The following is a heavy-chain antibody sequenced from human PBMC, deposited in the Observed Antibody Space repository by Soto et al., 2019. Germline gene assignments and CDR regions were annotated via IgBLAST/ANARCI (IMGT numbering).Heavy chain of an antibody. Sequence: QVQLQQSGPGLVKPSETLSLTCSVSSGPTSSHNWGWIHQTPGRGLEWIGYVYSTGGTSYNPSLNSRVTISADTSTNHISLTLTSVTAADTAVYYCVRQGIGNLHGLVDVWGQGTTVRVSS. D-gene: IGHD1-1*01. J-gene: IGHJ6*02. CDR3: VRQGIGNLHGLVDV. CDR2: VYSTGGT. CDR1: SGPTSSHN. V-gene: IGHV4-59*08.